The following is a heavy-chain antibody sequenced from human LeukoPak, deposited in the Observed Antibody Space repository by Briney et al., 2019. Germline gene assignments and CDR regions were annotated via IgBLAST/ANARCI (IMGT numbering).Heavy chain of an antibody. D-gene: IGHD5-24*01. V-gene: IGHV1-2*02. CDR1: GYTFTGYY. Sequence: ASVTVSFKASGYTFTGYYMHWVQQAPGQGLEWMGWLNPNSGGTNYAQKFQGRVTMTRDTSISTAYMELSRLRSDDTAVYYCARDTEMATINDYWGQGTLVTVSS. CDR3: ARDTEMATINDY. J-gene: IGHJ4*02. CDR2: LNPNSGGT.